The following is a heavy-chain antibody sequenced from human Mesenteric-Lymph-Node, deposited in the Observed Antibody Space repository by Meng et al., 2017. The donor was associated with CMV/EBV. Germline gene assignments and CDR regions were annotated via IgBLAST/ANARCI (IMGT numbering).Heavy chain of an antibody. V-gene: IGHV4-61*01. D-gene: IGHD3-16*02. CDR3: ASVTRYYGMDV. J-gene: IGHJ6*02. CDR2: IYYSGTT. CDR1: GGSVSSGNYY. Sequence: SETLSLTCTVSGGSVSSGNYYWNWIRQPPGKGLEWIGYIYYSGTTNYNPSLKSRVTISVDTSNNQFSLKLSSVTAAGTAVYYCASVTRYYGMDVWGQGTTVTVSS.